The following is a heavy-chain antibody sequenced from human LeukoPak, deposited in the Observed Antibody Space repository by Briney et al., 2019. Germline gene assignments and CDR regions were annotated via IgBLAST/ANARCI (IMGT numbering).Heavy chain of an antibody. CDR2: IYYSGST. V-gene: IGHV4-59*01. D-gene: IGHD2-2*01. CDR1: GGSISNYY. Sequence: SETLSLTCTVSGGSISNYYWSWIRQPPGKGLERIGYIYYSGSTKYNPSLKSRVTISVDTSKNQFSLRLSSVTAADTAVYYCARDLSTHPNNYWGQGTLVTASS. CDR3: ARDLSTHPNNY. J-gene: IGHJ4*02.